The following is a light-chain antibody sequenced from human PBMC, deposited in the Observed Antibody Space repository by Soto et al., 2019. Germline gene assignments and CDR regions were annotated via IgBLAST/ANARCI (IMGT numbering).Light chain of an antibody. CDR1: QSISTS. J-gene: IGKJ1*01. CDR3: QQGYSRPRT. V-gene: IGKV1-39*01. CDR2: TSS. Sequence: DIQLTQSPSSLSASVGDRVTITCRASQSISTSLNWYQQKPGKAPNLLIFTSSNLASGVPSRFSGSGSGTDFTLTISSLQSEDFATYFCQQGYSRPRTFGQGTKVEIK.